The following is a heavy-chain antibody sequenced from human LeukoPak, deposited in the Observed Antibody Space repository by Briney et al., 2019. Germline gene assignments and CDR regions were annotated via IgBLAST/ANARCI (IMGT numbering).Heavy chain of an antibody. CDR2: FDPEDGET. Sequence: ASVKISCKVSGYTLTELSMHWVRQAPGNGLEWMGGFDPEDGETIYAQKFQGRVTMTEDTSTDTAYMELSSLRSEDTAVYYCATRYRSGWYYFDYWGQGTLVTVSS. CDR3: ATRYRSGWYYFDY. V-gene: IGHV1-24*01. D-gene: IGHD6-19*01. J-gene: IGHJ4*02. CDR1: GYTLTELS.